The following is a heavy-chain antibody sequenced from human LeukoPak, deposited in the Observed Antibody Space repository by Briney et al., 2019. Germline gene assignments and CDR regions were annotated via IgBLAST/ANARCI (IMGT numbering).Heavy chain of an antibody. V-gene: IGHV1-46*01. CDR2: INPSGGST. Sequence: ASVKVSCKASGYAFIRCYMHWVRQAPGQGFEWMGMINPSGGSTDYAQNFQGRVTMTRDTSTSTVYMELSSLRSEDTAVYYCVRDQRRDYNYLPGYWGQGTLVTVSS. J-gene: IGHJ4*02. CDR3: VRDQRRDYNYLPGY. D-gene: IGHD5-24*01. CDR1: GYAFIRCY.